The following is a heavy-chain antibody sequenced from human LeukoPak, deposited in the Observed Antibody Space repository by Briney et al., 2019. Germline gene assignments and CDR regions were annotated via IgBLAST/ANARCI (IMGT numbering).Heavy chain of an antibody. J-gene: IGHJ4*02. CDR3: ARGHYDILTGFYYFDY. CDR1: GFIFSNYP. Sequence: PGGSLRLSCAASGFIFSNYPMHWVRQAPDKGLEWVAVISHDGRKTYYADTVRGRFTISRDNSKNTLYLQMNSLRVEDTAVYHCARGHYDILTGFYYFDYWGQGTLVTVSS. V-gene: IGHV3-30*04. CDR2: ISHDGRKT. D-gene: IGHD3-9*01.